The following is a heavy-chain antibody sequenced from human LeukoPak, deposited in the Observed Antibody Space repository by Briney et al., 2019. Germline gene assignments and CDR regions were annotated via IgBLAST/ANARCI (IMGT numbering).Heavy chain of an antibody. CDR1: GGSISRTRFY. D-gene: IGHD2-2*01. Sequence: SETLSLTCTVSGGSISRTRFYWGWIRQPPGKGLEWIGSIYYNGRTYYNPSLKGRVTISADTSKNQFSLNLSSVTAADTAVYYCSATIILPAAMRLDYWGQGTLVTVSS. CDR2: IYYNGRT. V-gene: IGHV4-39*01. J-gene: IGHJ4*02. CDR3: SATIILPAAMRLDY.